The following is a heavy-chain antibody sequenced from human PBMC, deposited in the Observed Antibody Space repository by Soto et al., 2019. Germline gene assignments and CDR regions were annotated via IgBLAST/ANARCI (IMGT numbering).Heavy chain of an antibody. CDR2: ISTYKGST. J-gene: IGHJ6*02. Sequence: AAVLVSCKASGCTFADYGVSWVRQAPVLGLEWMGWISTYKGSTNYAQKFQDRVTMTTDTSPSTAYMELRGLRSDDTAVYYCARDREGLRRSHDYYYAKDVWGQGTTVTVSS. D-gene: IGHD1-26*01. CDR3: ARDREGLRRSHDYYYAKDV. V-gene: IGHV1-18*04. CDR1: GCTFADYG.